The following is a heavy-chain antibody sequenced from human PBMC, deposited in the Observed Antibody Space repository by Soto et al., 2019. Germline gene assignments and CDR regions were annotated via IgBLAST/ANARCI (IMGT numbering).Heavy chain of an antibody. CDR3: ARFLWSDTSLYYFDY. Sequence: QITLKESGPTLVKPTQTLTLTCTFSGFSLTGSGVGVGWIRQPPGKALEWLALIYWDDDKRYSPSLKSRLTITMDTSKNQVALTLNNIDPVDTATYYCARFLWSDTSLYYFDYWGQGTLITVSS. V-gene: IGHV2-5*02. CDR2: IYWDDDK. CDR1: GFSLTGSGVG. J-gene: IGHJ4*02. D-gene: IGHD3-3*01.